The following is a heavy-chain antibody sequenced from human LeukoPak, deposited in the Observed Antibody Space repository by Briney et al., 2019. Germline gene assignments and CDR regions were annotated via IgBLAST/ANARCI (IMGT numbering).Heavy chain of an antibody. Sequence: PSETLSLTCAVSGYSISSSNYWAWIRQPPGKGLEWIGHIYYSGGIYYNPSLKSRVTMSVNTSKNQFSLKLSSVTAVDTAVYYCARKATTGPTKAAFDIWGQGTMVTVSS. V-gene: IGHV4-28*05. CDR3: ARKATTGPTKAAFDI. CDR2: IYYSGGI. CDR1: GYSISSSNY. J-gene: IGHJ3*02. D-gene: IGHD4-17*01.